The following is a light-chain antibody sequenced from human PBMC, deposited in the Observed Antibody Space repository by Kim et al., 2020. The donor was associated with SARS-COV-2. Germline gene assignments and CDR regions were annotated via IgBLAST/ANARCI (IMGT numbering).Light chain of an antibody. CDR2: VNSDGSH. V-gene: IGLV4-69*01. Sequence: GDSVKLTCTLSSGHSSYAIAWHQQHPEKGPRYLMKVNSDGSHSKGDGIPDRFSGSSSGAERYLTISSLQSEDEADYYCQTWGTGMVFGGGTQLTVL. J-gene: IGLJ2*01. CDR3: QTWGTGMV. CDR1: SGHSSYA.